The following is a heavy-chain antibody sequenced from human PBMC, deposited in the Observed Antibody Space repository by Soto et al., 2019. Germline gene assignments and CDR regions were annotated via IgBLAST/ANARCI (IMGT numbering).Heavy chain of an antibody. J-gene: IGHJ4*02. V-gene: IGHV1-69*01. CDR1: GGTFNSFG. Sequence: QVHEVQSGAEVKKPGSSVKVTCKSFGGTFNSFGINWVRQAPGQGLEYMGGIIPAFGTTNFAQRFRDRVTLVADGSSTTSYMELSRLTSDDTATYYCAIEVWGRGGHYLDSWGQGTLVTVSS. CDR2: IIPAFGTT. D-gene: IGHD7-27*01. CDR3: AIEVWGRGGHYLDS.